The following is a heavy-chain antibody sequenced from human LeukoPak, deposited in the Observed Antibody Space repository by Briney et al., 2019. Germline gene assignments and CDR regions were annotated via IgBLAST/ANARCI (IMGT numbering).Heavy chain of an antibody. CDR3: AKGSGGSYFDY. D-gene: IGHD3-16*01. CDR1: GFTFSSYT. CDR2: IRYDGGNK. Sequence: GGSLRLSCAASGFTFSSYTMHWVRQAPGKGLEWVAFIRYDGGNKYYADSVKGRFTISSDNSKDTLYLQMNSLSADDTSVYYCAKGSGGSYFDYWGQGTLVTVSS. V-gene: IGHV3-30*02. J-gene: IGHJ4*02.